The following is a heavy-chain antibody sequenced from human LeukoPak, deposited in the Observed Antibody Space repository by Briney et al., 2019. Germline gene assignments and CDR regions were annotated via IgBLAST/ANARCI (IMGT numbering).Heavy chain of an antibody. D-gene: IGHD3-10*01. Sequence: GGSLRLSCAASGFTFSNAWMSWVRQAPGKGMEWVGRIKSKTDGGTTDYAAPVKGRFTISRDDSRNTLYLQMNSLKTEDTAVYYCTTDTALLWFGEPTFDPWGQGTLVTVSS. J-gene: IGHJ5*02. CDR1: GFTFSNAW. CDR2: IKSKTDGGTT. V-gene: IGHV3-15*01. CDR3: TTDTALLWFGEPTFDP.